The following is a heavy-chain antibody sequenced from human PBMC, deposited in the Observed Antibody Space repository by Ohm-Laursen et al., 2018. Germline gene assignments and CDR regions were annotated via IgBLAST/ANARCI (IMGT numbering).Heavy chain of an antibody. Sequence: SLRLSCAASGFTFSSYGMHWVRQAPGKGLEWVAVISYDGSNKYYADSVKGRFTISRDNSKDTLYLQMASLRAEDMGVYYCARAVAGTWHAFDIWGQGTMVTVSS. D-gene: IGHD6-19*01. J-gene: IGHJ3*02. V-gene: IGHV3-30*03. CDR2: ISYDGSNK. CDR3: ARAVAGTWHAFDI. CDR1: GFTFSSYG.